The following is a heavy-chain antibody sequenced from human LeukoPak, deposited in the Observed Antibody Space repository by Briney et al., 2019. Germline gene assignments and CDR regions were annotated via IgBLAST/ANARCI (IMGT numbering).Heavy chain of an antibody. Sequence: GGSLRLSCAASGFTFSNYAIHWVRQAPGKGLEWVALISYDGSIKYSADSVKGRFTISRDNSKNTLYLQVNSLRAEDTAVYYCAKGARNSVIYWGQGTLVTVSS. V-gene: IGHV3-30*18. J-gene: IGHJ4*02. D-gene: IGHD2-21*01. CDR2: ISYDGSIK. CDR3: AKGARNSVIY. CDR1: GFTFSNYA.